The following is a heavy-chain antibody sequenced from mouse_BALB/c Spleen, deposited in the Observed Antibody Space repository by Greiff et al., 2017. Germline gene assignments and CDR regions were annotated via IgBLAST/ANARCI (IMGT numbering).Heavy chain of an antibody. J-gene: IGHJ4*01. D-gene: IGHD1-1*01. CDR3: ARDYYGSSSYYYAMHY. V-gene: IGHV2-9*02. CDR1: GFSLTSYG. Sequence: VQGVESGPGLVAPSQSLSITCTVSGFSLTSYGVHWVRQPPRKGLEWLGVIWAGGSTNYNSALMSRLSISKDNSKSQVFLKMNSLQTDDTAMYYCARDYYGSSSYYYAMHYWGQGTSVTVSS. CDR2: IWAGGST.